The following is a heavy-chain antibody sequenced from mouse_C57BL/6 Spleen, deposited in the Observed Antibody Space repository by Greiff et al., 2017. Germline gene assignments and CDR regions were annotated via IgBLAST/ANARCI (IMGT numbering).Heavy chain of an antibody. CDR1: GFTFSDFY. CDR2: SRNKANDYTT. D-gene: IGHD1-1*01. V-gene: IGHV7-1*01. J-gene: IGHJ1*03. CDR3: ARDGDYYGSRYFDV. Sequence: EVQLVESGGGLVQSGRSLRLSCATSGFTFSDFYMEWVRQAPGQGLEWIAASRNKANDYTTEYSASVKGRFIVSRDTSQSILYLQMNALRAEDTAIYYCARDGDYYGSRYFDVWGTGTTVTVSS.